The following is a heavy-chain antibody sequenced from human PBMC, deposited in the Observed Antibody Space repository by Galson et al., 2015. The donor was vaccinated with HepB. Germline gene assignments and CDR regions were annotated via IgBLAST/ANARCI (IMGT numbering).Heavy chain of an antibody. CDR1: GFTFSSYS. CDR2: ISGSGGST. J-gene: IGHJ3*02. Sequence: SLRLSCAASGFTFSSYSMNWVRQAPGKGLEWVSAISGSGGSTYYADSVKGRFTISRDNSKNTLYLQMNSLRAEDTAVYYCAKDLTVMYGQWLVGSAFDIWGQGTMVTVSS. CDR3: AKDLTVMYGQWLVGSAFDI. D-gene: IGHD6-19*01. V-gene: IGHV3-23*01.